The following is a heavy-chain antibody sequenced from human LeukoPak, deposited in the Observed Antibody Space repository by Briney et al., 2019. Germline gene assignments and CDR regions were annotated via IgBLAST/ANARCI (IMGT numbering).Heavy chain of an antibody. CDR2: INHSGST. J-gene: IGHJ4*02. CDR1: GGSFSGYY. Sequence: SETLSLTCAVYGGSFSGYYWSWIRQPPGKGLEWIGEINHSGSTNYNPSLKSRVTMSVDTSKNQFSLKLSSVTAADTAVYYCARENPYFDYWGQGTLVTVSS. CDR3: ARENPYFDY. V-gene: IGHV4-34*01.